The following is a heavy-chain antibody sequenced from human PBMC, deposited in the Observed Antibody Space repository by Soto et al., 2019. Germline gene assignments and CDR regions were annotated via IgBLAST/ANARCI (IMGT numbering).Heavy chain of an antibody. CDR2: IYYSGST. J-gene: IGHJ4*02. Sequence: HSETLSLTCTVSGGSISSGDYYWSWIRQPPGKGLEWIGYIYYSGSTYYNPSLKSRVTISVDTSKNQFSLKLSSVTAADTAVYYCARDRYDSSGYYYVVDYWGQGTLVTVSS. V-gene: IGHV4-30-4*01. CDR3: ARDRYDSSGYYYVVDY. D-gene: IGHD3-22*01. CDR1: GGSISSGDYY.